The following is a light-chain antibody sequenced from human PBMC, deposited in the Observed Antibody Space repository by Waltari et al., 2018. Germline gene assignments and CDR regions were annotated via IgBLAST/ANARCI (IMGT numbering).Light chain of an antibody. CDR1: DSDIGRYDR. CDR3: AAWDDSLNGPV. J-gene: IGLJ7*01. CDR2: EVT. Sequence: QPALTQPPSVSGSPGQSVPISCTGSDSDIGRYDRVSWYQQAPGTAPKLLIYEVTKRPSGGPDRFSGSKSGTSASLAISGLQSEDEADYYCAAWDDSLNGPVFGGGTQLTVL. V-gene: IGLV2-18*01.